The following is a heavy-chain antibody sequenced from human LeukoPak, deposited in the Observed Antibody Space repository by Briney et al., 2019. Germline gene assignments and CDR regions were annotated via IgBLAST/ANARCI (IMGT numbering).Heavy chain of an antibody. V-gene: IGHV3-23*01. Sequence: GGSLRLSCAASGFTFNSYAMSWVRQAPGKGLEWVSAISGSGGSTYYADSVKGRFTISRDNSKNTLYLQMNSLRAEDTAVYYCAKVDTGYYDSSGYYEMDYWGQGTLVTVSS. D-gene: IGHD3-22*01. J-gene: IGHJ4*02. CDR2: ISGSGGST. CDR1: GFTFNSYA. CDR3: AKVDTGYYDSSGYYEMDY.